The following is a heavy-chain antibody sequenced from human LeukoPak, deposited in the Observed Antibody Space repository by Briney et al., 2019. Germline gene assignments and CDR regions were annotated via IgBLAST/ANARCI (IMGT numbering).Heavy chain of an antibody. CDR3: ARDLGHYSDSSVYYHNWFDP. J-gene: IGHJ5*02. D-gene: IGHD3-22*01. V-gene: IGHV4-59*01. CDR1: GGSISGFY. Sequence: SETLSLTCTVSGGSISGFYWSWIRQPPGEGLEWIGYVHYGGSTNYNPSLKSRVTISVDTSKNQFSLKLSSVTAADTAVYYCARDLGHYSDSSVYYHNWFDPWGQGTLVTVSS. CDR2: VHYGGST.